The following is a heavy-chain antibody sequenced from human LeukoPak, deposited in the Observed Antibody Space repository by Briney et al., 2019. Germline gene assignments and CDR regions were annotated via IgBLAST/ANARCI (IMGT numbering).Heavy chain of an antibody. D-gene: IGHD2-2*01. Sequence: SETLSLTCAVYGGSFSGYYWSWIRQPPGKGLEWIGEINHSGSTNYNPSLKSRVTISVETSKNQFSLKLSSVTAADTAVYYCARGWGSTSCSDYWGQGTLVTVSS. J-gene: IGHJ4*02. CDR3: ARGWGSTSCSDY. CDR2: INHSGST. V-gene: IGHV4-34*01. CDR1: GGSFSGYY.